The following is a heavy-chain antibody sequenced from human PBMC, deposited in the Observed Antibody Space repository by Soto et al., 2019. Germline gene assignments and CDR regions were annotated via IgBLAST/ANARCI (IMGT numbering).Heavy chain of an antibody. CDR2: IYYSGST. CDR1: GGSISSYY. Sequence: PSETLSLTCTVSGGSISSYYWSWIRQPPGKGLEWIGYIYYSGSTNYNPSLKSRVTTSVDTSKNQFSLKLSSVTAADTAVYYCASRPVSSGYYYYYYGMDVWGQGTTVT. J-gene: IGHJ6*02. CDR3: ASRPVSSGYYYYYYGMDV. V-gene: IGHV4-59*01. D-gene: IGHD3-22*01.